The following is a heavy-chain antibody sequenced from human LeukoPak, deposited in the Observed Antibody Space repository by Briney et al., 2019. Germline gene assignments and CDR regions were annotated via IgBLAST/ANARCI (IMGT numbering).Heavy chain of an antibody. CDR1: GGSFSGYY. J-gene: IGHJ6*03. Sequence: SETLSLTCAVYGGSFSGYYWSWIRQPPGKGLEWIGEINHSGSTNYNPSLKSRVTISVDTSKNQFSLKLSSVTAADTAVYYCARVGSAAWSGYYRGYYYYYMDVWGKGTTVTVSS. CDR2: INHSGST. D-gene: IGHD3-3*01. V-gene: IGHV4-34*01. CDR3: ARVGSAAWSGYYRGYYYYYMDV.